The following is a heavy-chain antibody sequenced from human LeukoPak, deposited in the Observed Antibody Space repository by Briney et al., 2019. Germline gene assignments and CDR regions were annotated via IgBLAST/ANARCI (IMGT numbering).Heavy chain of an antibody. CDR2: LTSDGRST. Sequence: WGSPSLSCAASGFTFSDYWMHWVRQAPGKGLVWVSRLTSDGRSTSYADSVKGRFTMSRANAKNTLFLQMNSLRDEDTVVYYCARGASTYSDYWGQGTPVTLFS. CDR3: ARGASTYSDY. V-gene: IGHV3-74*01. J-gene: IGHJ4*02. CDR1: GFTFSDYW.